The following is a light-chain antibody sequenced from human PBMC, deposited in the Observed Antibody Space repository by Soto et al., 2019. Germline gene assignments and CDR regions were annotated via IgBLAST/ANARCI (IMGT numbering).Light chain of an antibody. Sequence: EIVMTQSPATLSVSPGERATLSCRVSQSVSNSLAWYQQKPGQAPRLLIYGVSTRATGIPVRFSGTGSGTEFTLSITSLQSEDFAVYYCLQYHKWPLTFGQGAKVDIK. CDR3: LQYHKWPLT. CDR2: GVS. V-gene: IGKV3-15*01. CDR1: QSVSNS. J-gene: IGKJ1*01.